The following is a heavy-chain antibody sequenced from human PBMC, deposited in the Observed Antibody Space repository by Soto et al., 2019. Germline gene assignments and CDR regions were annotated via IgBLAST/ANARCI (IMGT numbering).Heavy chain of an antibody. CDR2: IEQDGSEK. D-gene: IGHD6-13*01. CDR3: ARDPPIAAAGLRSYYFDY. V-gene: IGHV3-7*05. CDR1: GFTFSSYW. J-gene: IGHJ4*02. Sequence: GGSLRLSCVASGFTFSSYWMSWVRQAPGKGLEWVANIEQDGSEKYYVDSVKGRFTISRDNAKNSLYLQMNSLRAEDTAVYYCARDPPIAAAGLRSYYFDYWGQGTLVTVSS.